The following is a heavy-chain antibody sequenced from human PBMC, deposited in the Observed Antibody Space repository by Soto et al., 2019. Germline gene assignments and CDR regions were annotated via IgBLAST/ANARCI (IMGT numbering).Heavy chain of an antibody. CDR3: AKGRLVRFLGMRFDP. CDR1: GFTFSSYA. D-gene: IGHD3-10*01. V-gene: IGHV3-23*01. J-gene: IGHJ5*02. CDR2: ISGSGGST. Sequence: PGGSLRLSCAASGFTFSSYAMSWVRQAPGKWLEWVSAISGSGGSTYYADSVKGRFTISRDNSKNTLYLQMNSLRAEDTAVYYCAKGRLVRFLGMRFDPWGQGXLVTVSS.